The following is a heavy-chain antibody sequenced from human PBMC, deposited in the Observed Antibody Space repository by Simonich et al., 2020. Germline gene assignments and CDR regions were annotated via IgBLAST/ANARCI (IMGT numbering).Heavy chain of an antibody. J-gene: IGHJ6*02. CDR1: GFTFSSYS. Sequence: EVQLVESGGGLVKPGGSLRLSCAASGFTFSSYSMNWVRQARGKGLVWVSSIRNSSSYIYYADSVKGRFTISRDNAKNSLYLQMTSLRAEDTAVYYCARWIAVAGTGAYGMDVWGQGTTVTVSS. D-gene: IGHD6-19*01. V-gene: IGHV3-21*01. CDR2: IRNSSSYI. CDR3: ARWIAVAGTGAYGMDV.